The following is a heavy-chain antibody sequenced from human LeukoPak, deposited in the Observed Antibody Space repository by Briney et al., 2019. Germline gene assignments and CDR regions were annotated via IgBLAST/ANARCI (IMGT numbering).Heavy chain of an antibody. CDR3: TRTRGYSYGYVDY. CDR1: GFTFGDYA. D-gene: IGHD5-18*01. V-gene: IGHV3-49*04. J-gene: IGHJ4*02. CDR2: IRSKAYGGTT. Sequence: GGSLRLSCTASGFTFGDYAMSWVRQAPGKGLEWVGFIRSKAYGGTTEYAASVTGRFTISRDDSKSIAYLQMNSLKTEDTAVYYCTRTRGYSYGYVDYWGQGTLVTVSS.